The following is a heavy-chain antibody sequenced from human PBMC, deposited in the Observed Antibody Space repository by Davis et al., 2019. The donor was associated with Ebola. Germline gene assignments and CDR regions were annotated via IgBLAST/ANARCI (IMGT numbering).Heavy chain of an antibody. CDR3: VRDYNGSWFGWFDP. V-gene: IGHV1-69*13. D-gene: IGHD6-13*01. CDR2: IIPIFGTT. J-gene: IGHJ5*02. Sequence: SVKVSCKASGGTFSSYAISWVRQAPGQGLEWMGGIIPIFGTTNYAQKFQGRVAITADESTSTAYMELNSLRSEDSAVYYCVRDYNGSWFGWFDPWGQGTLVTVSS. CDR1: GGTFSSYA.